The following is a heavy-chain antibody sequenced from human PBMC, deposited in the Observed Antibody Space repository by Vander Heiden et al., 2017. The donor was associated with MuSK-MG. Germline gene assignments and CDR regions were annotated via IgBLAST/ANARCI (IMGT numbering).Heavy chain of an antibody. CDR3: ARGRRVVVVTATQYFQH. J-gene: IGHJ1*01. CDR2: IKHSGST. D-gene: IGHD2-15*01. Sequence: QVQLQQWGAGLLKPSETLSLTCAVYGGSFSGYYWTWIRQPPGKGLEWIGEIKHSGSTNYNPSLKRRVTISVDTSKNQFSLRLSSVTAADTAVYYCARGRRVVVVTATQYFQHWGQGTLVTVSS. V-gene: IGHV4-34*01. CDR1: GGSFSGYY.